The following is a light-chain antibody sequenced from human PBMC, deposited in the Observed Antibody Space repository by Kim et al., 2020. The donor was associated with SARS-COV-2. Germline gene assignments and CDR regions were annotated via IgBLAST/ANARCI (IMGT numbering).Light chain of an antibody. CDR1: KLGDKY. CDR2: QDS. CDR3: QAWDSSTVA. V-gene: IGLV3-1*01. Sequence: ASPGQTASITCSGDKLGDKYACWYQQKPGQSPVLVIYQDSKRPSGIPERFSGSNSGNTATLTISGTQAMDEADYYCQAWDSSTVAFGGGTQLTVL. J-gene: IGLJ2*01.